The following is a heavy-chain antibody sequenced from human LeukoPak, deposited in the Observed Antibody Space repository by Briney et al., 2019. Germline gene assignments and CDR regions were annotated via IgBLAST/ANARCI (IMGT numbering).Heavy chain of an antibody. D-gene: IGHD2-21*02. V-gene: IGHV3-30*04. Sequence: GGSLRLSCAASGFTFSSYAMHWVRQAPGKGLEWVAVISYDGSNKYYADSVKGRFTVSRDNAKNSLYLQMNSLRAEDTAVYYCARDYLYCGGDCFVDAWGQGTLVTVSS. CDR3: ARDYLYCGGDCFVDA. CDR2: ISYDGSNK. CDR1: GFTFSSYA. J-gene: IGHJ5*02.